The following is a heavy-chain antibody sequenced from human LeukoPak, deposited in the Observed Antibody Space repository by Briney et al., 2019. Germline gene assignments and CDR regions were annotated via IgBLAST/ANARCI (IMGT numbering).Heavy chain of an antibody. Sequence: WGSLRLYCAASGFTFSSYSMNWVRQAPGKGLEWVSYISSSSSTIYYADSGKGRFTISRDNAKNSLYLQMHSLRAEATAVYYCRPGSSWDNWFDPWGQGTLVTVPS. V-gene: IGHV3-48*04. CDR3: RPGSSWDNWFDP. D-gene: IGHD6-13*01. CDR1: GFTFSSYS. J-gene: IGHJ5*02. CDR2: ISSSSSTI.